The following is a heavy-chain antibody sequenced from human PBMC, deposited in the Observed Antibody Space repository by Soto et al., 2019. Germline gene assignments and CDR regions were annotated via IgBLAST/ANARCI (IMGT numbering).Heavy chain of an antibody. CDR3: ARGGGKSGMDV. V-gene: IGHV3-53*02. Sequence: EVQLVETGGGLIQPGGSLRLSCAASGFTVTSNFMSWVRQAPGKGLEWVSVIYSGGSTYYADSVKGRFIISRENSKNTLYLQMNSLRAEDTAVYYCARGGGKSGMDVWGQGTTVTVSS. D-gene: IGHD3-16*01. J-gene: IGHJ6*02. CDR2: IYSGGST. CDR1: GFTVTSNF.